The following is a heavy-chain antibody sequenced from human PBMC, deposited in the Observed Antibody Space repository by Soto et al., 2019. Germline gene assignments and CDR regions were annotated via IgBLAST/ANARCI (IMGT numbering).Heavy chain of an antibody. CDR3: ARGTIVATKYHY. CDR1: GYTFTSYD. J-gene: IGHJ4*02. Sequence: ASVKVSCKASGYTFTSYDINWVRQATGQGLEWMGWMNPNSGNTGYAQKFQGRVTMTRNTSISTAYMELSSLRSEDTAVYYCARGTIVATKYHYWGQGTLVTVSS. V-gene: IGHV1-8*01. D-gene: IGHD5-12*01. CDR2: MNPNSGNT.